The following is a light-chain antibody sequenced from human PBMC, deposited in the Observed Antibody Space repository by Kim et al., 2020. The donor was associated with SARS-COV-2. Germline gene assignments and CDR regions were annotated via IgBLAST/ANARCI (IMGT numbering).Light chain of an antibody. CDR2: DAS. V-gene: IGKV3-11*01. CDR1: QGVNIF. Sequence: IVLTQSPATLSLSPGEGATLSCRASQGVNIFLDWYQQRVGQAPRLLIYDASIRATGIPARFSGSGSGTDFTLTISGLEPEDFAVYYCQQRSGWPPAYTFGQGTRLEI. CDR3: QQRSGWPPAYT. J-gene: IGKJ2*01.